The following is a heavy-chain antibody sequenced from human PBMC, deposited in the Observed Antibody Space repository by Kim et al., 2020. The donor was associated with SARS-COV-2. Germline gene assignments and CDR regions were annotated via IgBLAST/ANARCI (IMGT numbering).Heavy chain of an antibody. D-gene: IGHD6-19*01. CDR3: ARDLGVHWQWPTGN. Sequence: GGSLRLSCAASGFTFSSYEMNWVRQAPGKGLEWVSYISSSGSTIYYADSVKGRFTISRDNAKNSLYLQMNSLRAEDTAVYYCARDLGVHWQWPTGNWGQGTLVTVSS. CDR2: ISSSGSTI. CDR1: GFTFSSYE. J-gene: IGHJ4*02. V-gene: IGHV3-48*03.